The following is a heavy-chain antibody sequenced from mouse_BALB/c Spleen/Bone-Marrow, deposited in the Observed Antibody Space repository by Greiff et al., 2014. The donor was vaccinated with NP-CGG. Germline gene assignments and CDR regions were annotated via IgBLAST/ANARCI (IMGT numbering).Heavy chain of an antibody. Sequence: EVQLVESGGGLVQPGGSLRLSCATSGFTFTDYYMSWVRQPPGKALEWLGFIRNKANGYTTEYSASVKGRFTISRDNPQSILYLQMNTLRAEDSATYYCARDRTTATLYWYFDVWGAGTTVTVSS. CDR3: ARDRTTATLYWYFDV. V-gene: IGHV7-3*02. D-gene: IGHD1-2*01. CDR2: IRNKANGYTT. J-gene: IGHJ1*01. CDR1: GFTFTDYY.